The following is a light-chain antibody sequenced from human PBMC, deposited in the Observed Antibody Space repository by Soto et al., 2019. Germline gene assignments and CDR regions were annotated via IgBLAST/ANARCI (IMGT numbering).Light chain of an antibody. V-gene: IGKV1-39*01. CDR2: AAS. CDR3: QQTYTTPQT. Sequence: DIQMTQSPSSLSAFVGDRVTITCRASQSISDYLNWYQQKVGKAPKLLIYAASTLQSGVPSRFSGSGSGTDFTLTISSLQPEDFATYYCQQTYTTPQTFGQGTKREI. CDR1: QSISDY. J-gene: IGKJ2*01.